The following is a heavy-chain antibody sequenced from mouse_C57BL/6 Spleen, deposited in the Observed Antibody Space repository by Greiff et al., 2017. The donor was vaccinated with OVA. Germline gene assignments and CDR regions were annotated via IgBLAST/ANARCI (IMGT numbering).Heavy chain of an antibody. J-gene: IGHJ4*01. D-gene: IGHD1-1*01. CDR1: GFNIKNTY. V-gene: IGHV14-3*01. CDR3: ATVVGREGDMDD. CDR2: IDPANGNT. Sequence: EVQLQESVAELVRPGASVKLSCTASGFNIKNTYMHWVKQRPEQGLEWIGRIDPANGNTKYAPKFQGKATITADTSSNTAYLQLSSLTSEDTAILYRATVVGREGDMDDWGKGTSVTVSS.